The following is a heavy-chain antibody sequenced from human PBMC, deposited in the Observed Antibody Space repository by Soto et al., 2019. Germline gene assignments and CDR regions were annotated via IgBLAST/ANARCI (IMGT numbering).Heavy chain of an antibody. Sequence: QVQLVESGGGVVQPGRSLRLSCAASGFTFSSYGMHWVRQAPGKGLEWVAVISHDGSNKYFADSVKGRFTVSRDNSPKTLHRQMSSLRAEETAVYYCAKHLLAAAGYVPGMDVWRQGSTVTVSS. V-gene: IGHV3-30*18. D-gene: IGHD6-13*01. CDR2: ISHDGSNK. CDR3: AKHLLAAAGYVPGMDV. J-gene: IGHJ6*02. CDR1: GFTFSSYG.